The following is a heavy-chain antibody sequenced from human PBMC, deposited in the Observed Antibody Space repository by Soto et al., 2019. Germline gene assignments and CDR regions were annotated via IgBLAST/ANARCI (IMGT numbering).Heavy chain of an antibody. CDR2: IYYSGST. CDR1: GGSISSYY. Sequence: SETLSLTCTVSGGSISSYYWSWIRQPPGKGLEWIGYIYYSGSTNYNPSLKSRVTISVDTSKNQFSLKLSSVTAADTAVYYCARHAIRPVYSINWFDPWGQGTLVTVSS. V-gene: IGHV4-59*08. D-gene: IGHD2-15*01. J-gene: IGHJ5*02. CDR3: ARHAIRPVYSINWFDP.